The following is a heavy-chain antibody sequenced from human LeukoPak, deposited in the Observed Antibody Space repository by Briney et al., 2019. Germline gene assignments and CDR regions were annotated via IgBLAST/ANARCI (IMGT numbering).Heavy chain of an antibody. V-gene: IGHV4-59*12. Sequence: PSETLSLTCTVSGGSISIYYWSWFRQPPGKGLEWIGYIHHSGNTNYNPSLKSRVTMSVDTSKNQFSLKLSSVTAADTAVYYCARGGENYDFWSGYDDAFDIWGQGTMVTVSS. J-gene: IGHJ3*02. D-gene: IGHD3-3*01. CDR2: IHHSGNT. CDR3: ARGGENYDFWSGYDDAFDI. CDR1: GGSISIYY.